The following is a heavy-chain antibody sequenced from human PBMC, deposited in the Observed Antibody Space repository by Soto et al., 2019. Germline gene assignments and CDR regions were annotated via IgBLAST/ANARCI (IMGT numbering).Heavy chain of an antibody. D-gene: IGHD1-26*01. CDR3: AKGGAIVAAGTRVYLYNAMDV. CDR2: INPNSGDT. Sequence: AAVKVSCKASGYTFTGYYVHWVRQAPGQGLEWMGWINPNSGDTYLAQRFQGRVTMNRDTSIGTAYMELRGLTSDDTAEYYCAKGGAIVAAGTRVYLYNAMDVWGQGTTVTVSS. CDR1: GYTFTGYY. J-gene: IGHJ6*02. V-gene: IGHV1-2*02.